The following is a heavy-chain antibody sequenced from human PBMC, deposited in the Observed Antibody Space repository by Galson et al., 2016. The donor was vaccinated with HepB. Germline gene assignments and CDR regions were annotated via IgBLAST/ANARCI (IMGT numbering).Heavy chain of an antibody. CDR3: ARHPTGYPNWFDR. Sequence: SETLSLTCTVSGASIISTNYNWGWIRQPPGKGLEWIASIFHTGRSDYNPSLQSRVTVSVDTSMNRFSLSLRSVSTADTPTYFCARHPTGYPNWFDRWGHGTLVVVSS. D-gene: IGHD3-9*01. V-gene: IGHV4-39*01. CDR2: IFHTGRS. J-gene: IGHJ5*02. CDR1: GASIISTNYN.